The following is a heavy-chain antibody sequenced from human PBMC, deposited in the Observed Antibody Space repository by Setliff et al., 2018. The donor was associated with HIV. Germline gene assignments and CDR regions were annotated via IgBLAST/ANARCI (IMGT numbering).Heavy chain of an antibody. J-gene: IGHJ3*02. CDR1: GFNVSNNY. V-gene: IGHV3-53*01. D-gene: IGHD3-22*01. Sequence: PGGSLRLSCALSGFNVSNNYMTWVRQAPGKGLEWVSMLYISGKRSYVDSVKGRFTISRDNYNTLYVQMNSLRAEDTAVYYCAKGHYSDSTGYYWHAFDIWGQGTVVTVSS. CDR3: AKGHYSDSTGYYWHAFDI. CDR2: LYISGKR.